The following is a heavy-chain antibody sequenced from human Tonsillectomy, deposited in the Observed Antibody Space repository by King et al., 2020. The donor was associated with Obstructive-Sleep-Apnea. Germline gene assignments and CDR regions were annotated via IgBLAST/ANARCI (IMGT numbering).Heavy chain of an antibody. Sequence: VQLVESGGGLVQPGRSLRLSCAASGFTFDNYAMHWVQQAPGKGLEWVSGISWNSGSIGYADSVKGRLTISRDNAKNSLYLQMNSLRAEDTALYYCAKDKRVLGGSDVFDIWGQGTMVTVSS. J-gene: IGHJ3*02. V-gene: IGHV3-9*01. D-gene: IGHD1-26*01. CDR1: GFTFDNYA. CDR3: AKDKRVLGGSDVFDI. CDR2: ISWNSGSI.